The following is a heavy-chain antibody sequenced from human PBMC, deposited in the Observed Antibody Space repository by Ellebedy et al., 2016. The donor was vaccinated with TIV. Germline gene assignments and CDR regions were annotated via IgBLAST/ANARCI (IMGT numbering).Heavy chain of an antibody. CDR1: GYTFTGYY. J-gene: IGHJ4*02. Sequence: ASVKVSXKASGYTFTGYYMHWVRQAPGQGLEWMGWINPNSGGTNYAQKFQGWVTMTRDTSISTAYMELSRLRSDDTAVYYCARDLGYSYDYRYWGQGTLVTVSS. CDR3: ARDLGYSYDYRY. D-gene: IGHD5-18*01. V-gene: IGHV1-2*04. CDR2: INPNSGGT.